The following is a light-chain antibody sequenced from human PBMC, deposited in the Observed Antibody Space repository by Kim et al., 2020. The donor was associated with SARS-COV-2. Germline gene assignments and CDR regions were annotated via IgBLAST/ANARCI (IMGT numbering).Light chain of an antibody. CDR1: SLRSYY. CDR2: GKN. J-gene: IGLJ3*02. Sequence: SSELTQDPAVSVALGQTVRITCQGDSLRSYYASWYQQKPGQAPVRVIYGKNNRPSGIPDRFSGSSSGNTASLTITGAQAEDEADYYCNSWDSSGKRTGVFGGGTQLTVL. V-gene: IGLV3-19*02. CDR3: NSWDSSGKRTGV.